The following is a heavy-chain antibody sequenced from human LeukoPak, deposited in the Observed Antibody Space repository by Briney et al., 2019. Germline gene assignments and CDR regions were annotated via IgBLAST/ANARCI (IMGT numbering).Heavy chain of an antibody. D-gene: IGHD5-12*01. V-gene: IGHV3-33*06. J-gene: IGHJ4*02. CDR3: AKDKGYSGYGLFDY. CDR2: IWYDGSNK. Sequence: GGSLRLSCAASGFTFTSYGMHWVRKAPGKGLEWVAVIWYDGSNKYYADSVKGRFTISRDNSKNTLYLQMNSLRAEDTAVYYCAKDKGYSGYGLFDYWGQGTLVTVSS. CDR1: GFTFTSYG.